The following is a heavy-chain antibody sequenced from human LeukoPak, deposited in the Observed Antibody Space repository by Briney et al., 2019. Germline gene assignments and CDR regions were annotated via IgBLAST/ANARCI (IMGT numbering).Heavy chain of an antibody. D-gene: IGHD5-12*01. CDR2: IKQDGSEK. CDR1: GFTFSSYW. Sequence: GGSLRLSCAASGFTFSSYWMSWVRQAPGKGLEWVANIKQDGSEKYYVDSVKGRFTISRDNAKNSLYLQMSSLRAEDTAVYYCARDISSRYDSYYFDYWGQGTLVTVSS. V-gene: IGHV3-7*01. J-gene: IGHJ4*02. CDR3: ARDISSRYDSYYFDY.